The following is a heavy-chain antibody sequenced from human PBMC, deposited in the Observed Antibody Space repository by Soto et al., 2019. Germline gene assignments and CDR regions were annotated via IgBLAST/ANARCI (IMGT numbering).Heavy chain of an antibody. D-gene: IGHD6-13*01. V-gene: IGHV4-30-4*01. CDR2: IYYSGST. CDR3: ARGHVVAAAGTGWFDP. Sequence: QVQLQESGPGLVKPSQTLSLTCTVSGGSISSGDYYWSWIRQPPGKGLEWIGYIYYSGSTYYNPSPKSRVTISVDTSKKQFSPKLSSVTAADTAVYYCARGHVVAAAGTGWFDPWGQGTLVTVSS. CDR1: GGSISSGDYY. J-gene: IGHJ5*02.